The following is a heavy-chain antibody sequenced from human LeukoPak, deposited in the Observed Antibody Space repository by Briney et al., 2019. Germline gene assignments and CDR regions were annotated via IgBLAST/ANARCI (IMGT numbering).Heavy chain of an antibody. V-gene: IGHV1-46*01. CDR2: INPSGGST. Sequence: VASVKVSCKASGYAFTSYYMHWVRQAPGQGLEWMGIINPSGGSTSYAQKFQGRVTMTRDTSTSTVYMELSSLISEDTAVYYWARVTIAARPKGWFDPWGQGTLVTVSS. CDR1: GYAFTSYY. CDR3: ARVTIAARPKGWFDP. J-gene: IGHJ5*02. D-gene: IGHD6-6*01.